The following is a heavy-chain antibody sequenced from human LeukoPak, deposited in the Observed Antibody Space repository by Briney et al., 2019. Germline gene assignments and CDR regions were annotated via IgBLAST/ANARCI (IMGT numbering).Heavy chain of an antibody. V-gene: IGHV4-59*08. CDR3: ARNKYSSGWYLDY. J-gene: IGHJ4*02. Sequence: SETLSLTCTVSGGSISSYYWSWIRQPPGKGLEWIGYIYYSGSTNYNPSLKSRVTMSVDTSKNQFSLKLSSVTAADTAVYYCARNKYSSGWYLDYWGQGALVTVSS. CDR1: GGSISSYY. CDR2: IYYSGST. D-gene: IGHD6-19*01.